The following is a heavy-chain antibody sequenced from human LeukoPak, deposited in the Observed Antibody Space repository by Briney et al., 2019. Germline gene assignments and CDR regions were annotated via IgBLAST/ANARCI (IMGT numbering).Heavy chain of an antibody. D-gene: IGHD3-9*01. J-gene: IGHJ3*02. CDR3: ARGGGGDDILAGYYNHDAFDI. CDR1: GGSISSSNW. Sequence: PSGTLSLTCAVSGGSISSSNWWSWVRQPPGKGLEWIGEIYHSGSTYYNPSLKSRVTISVDRSKNQFSLKLSSVTAADTAVYYCARGGGGDDILAGYYNHDAFDIWGQGTMVTVSS. CDR2: IYHSGST. V-gene: IGHV4-4*02.